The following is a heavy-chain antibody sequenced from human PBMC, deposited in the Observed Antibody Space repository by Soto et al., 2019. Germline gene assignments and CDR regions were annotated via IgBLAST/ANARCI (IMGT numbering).Heavy chain of an antibody. V-gene: IGHV4-59*01. J-gene: IGHJ6*02. CDR2: IYYSGST. CDR3: ARDRLRYFDWLPTYYGMDV. CDR1: GGSISSYY. D-gene: IGHD3-9*01. Sequence: SETLSLTCTVSGGSISSYYWSWIRQPPGKGLEWIGYIYYSGSTNYNPSLKSRVTISVDTSKNQFSLKLSSVTAADTAVYYCARDRLRYFDWLPTYYGMDVWGQGTTVTVSS.